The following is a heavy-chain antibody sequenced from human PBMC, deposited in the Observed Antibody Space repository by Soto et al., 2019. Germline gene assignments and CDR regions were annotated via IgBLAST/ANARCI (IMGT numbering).Heavy chain of an antibody. D-gene: IGHD3-10*01. Sequence: GASVKVSCKASGGTFSSYAISWVRQAPGQGLEWMGGIIPIFGTANYAQKFQGRVTITADESTSTAYMELSSLRSEDTAVYYCARAMVRGVMRGDYYYGMDVWGQGTTVTVSS. CDR3: ARAMVRGVMRGDYYYGMDV. V-gene: IGHV1-69*13. CDR2: IIPIFGTA. J-gene: IGHJ6*02. CDR1: GGTFSSYA.